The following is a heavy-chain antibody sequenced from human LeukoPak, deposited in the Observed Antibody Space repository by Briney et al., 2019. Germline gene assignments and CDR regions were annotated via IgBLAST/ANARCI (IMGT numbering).Heavy chain of an antibody. D-gene: IGHD2-2*01. CDR2: INHSGST. V-gene: IGHV4-34*01. CDR3: AREGEIIVVVRAARARYFDY. CDR1: GGSFSGYY. J-gene: IGHJ4*02. Sequence: KPSETLSLTCAVYGGSFSGYYWSWIRQPPGKGLEWIGEINHSGSTNYNPSLKSRVTISVDTSKNQFSLKLSSVTAADTAVYYCAREGEIIVVVRAARARYFDYWGQGTLVTVSS.